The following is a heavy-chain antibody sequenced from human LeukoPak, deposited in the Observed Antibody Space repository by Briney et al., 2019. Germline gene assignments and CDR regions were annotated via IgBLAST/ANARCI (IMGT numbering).Heavy chain of an antibody. CDR1: GFTFSNFA. J-gene: IGHJ4*02. D-gene: IGHD5-24*01. Sequence: GGSLRLSCAASGFTFSNFAMHWVRQAPGKGLEWVADMSFDGSNKYYADSMKGRFTISRDNSKNTLYLQMNGLRAEDTAMYYCARDFRGDGYNSGYWGQGTLVTVSS. V-gene: IGHV3-30-3*01. CDR3: ARDFRGDGYNSGY. CDR2: MSFDGSNK.